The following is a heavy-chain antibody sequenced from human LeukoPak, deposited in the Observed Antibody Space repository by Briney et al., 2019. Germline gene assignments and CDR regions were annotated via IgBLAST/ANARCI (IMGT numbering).Heavy chain of an antibody. CDR2: INPGNGDT. CDR1: VYSFTNHD. V-gene: IGHV1-3*03. CDR3: TLYNH. J-gene: IGHJ5*02. Sequence: ASVTVSCKASVYSFTNHDMHWVRPPPGQGLEWVGCINPGNGDTRYGPEFQGRVTISSDTSASTAYMELRILRSEDMAVYYCTLYNHWGQGTLVTVSS. D-gene: IGHD2-2*02.